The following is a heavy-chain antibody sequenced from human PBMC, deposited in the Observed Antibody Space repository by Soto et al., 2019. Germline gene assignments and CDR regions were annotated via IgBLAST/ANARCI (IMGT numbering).Heavy chain of an antibody. V-gene: IGHV1-69*06. CDR2: IIPIFGTA. CDR3: ASTVVDISAFDI. Sequence: ASVKVSCKASGGTFSSYAISWVRQAPGQGLEWMGGIIPIFGTANYAQKFQGRVTTTADKSTSTAYMELSSLRSEDTAVYYCASTVVDISAFDIWGQGTMVTVSS. D-gene: IGHD5-12*01. CDR1: GGTFSSYA. J-gene: IGHJ3*02.